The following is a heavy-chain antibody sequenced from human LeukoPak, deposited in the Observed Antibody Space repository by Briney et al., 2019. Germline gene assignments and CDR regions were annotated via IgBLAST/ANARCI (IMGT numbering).Heavy chain of an antibody. CDR1: GFTFDDYA. Sequence: PGGSLRLSCAASGFTFDDYAMHWVRQAPGKGLEWVSLISWDGGSTYYADSVKGRFTISRDNSKNSLYLQMNSLRAEDTALYYCAKKGPGGGGYDSWGQGTLVTVSS. D-gene: IGHD5-12*01. V-gene: IGHV3-43D*03. J-gene: IGHJ5*02. CDR3: AKKGPGGGGYDS. CDR2: ISWDGGST.